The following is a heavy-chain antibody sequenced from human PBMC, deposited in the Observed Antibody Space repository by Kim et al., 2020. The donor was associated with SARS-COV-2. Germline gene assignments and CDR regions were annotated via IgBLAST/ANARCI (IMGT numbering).Heavy chain of an antibody. V-gene: IGHV3-9*01. CDR2: ISWNSGSI. J-gene: IGHJ6*02. Sequence: GGSLRLSCAASGFTFGDYAMHWVRQAPGKGLEWVSGISWNSGSIGYADSVKGRFTISRDNAKNSLYLQMNSLRAEDTALYYCVKGRGVDMGYYYYYGMDVWGQGTTVTVSS. CDR1: GFTFGDYA. CDR3: VKGRGVDMGYYYYYGMDV. D-gene: IGHD3-10*01.